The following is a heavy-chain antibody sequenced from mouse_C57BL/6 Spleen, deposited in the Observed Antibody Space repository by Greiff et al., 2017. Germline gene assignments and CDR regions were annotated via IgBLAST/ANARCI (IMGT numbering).Heavy chain of an antibody. Sequence: EVKLMESGGGLVQPGGSLSLSCAASGFTFTDYYMRWVRQPPGKALEWLGFIRNKANGYTTEYSASVKGRFTISRDNSQSILYLQMNALRAEDSATYYCARYNDYDGGYYAMDYWGQGTSVTVSS. CDR2: IRNKANGYTT. V-gene: IGHV7-3*01. CDR1: GFTFTDYY. J-gene: IGHJ4*01. CDR3: ARYNDYDGGYYAMDY. D-gene: IGHD2-4*01.